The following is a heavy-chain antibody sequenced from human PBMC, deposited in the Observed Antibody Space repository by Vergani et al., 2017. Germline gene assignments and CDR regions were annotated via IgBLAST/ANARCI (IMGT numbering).Heavy chain of an antibody. Sequence: QVQLQESGPGLVKPSETLSLTCSVSGGSISSYYWSWIRQPPGKGLEWIGYIYYSGSTNYNPSLKRRVTISVDTSKNQFSLKLSSVTAADTAVYYCARLEGIAVAGYYYYMDVWGKGTTVTVSS. CDR2: IYYSGST. CDR1: GGSISSYY. J-gene: IGHJ6*03. D-gene: IGHD6-19*01. CDR3: ARLEGIAVAGYYYYMDV. V-gene: IGHV4-59*01.